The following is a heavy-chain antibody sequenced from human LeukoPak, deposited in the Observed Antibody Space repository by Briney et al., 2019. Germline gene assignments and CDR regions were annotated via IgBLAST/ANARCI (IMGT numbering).Heavy chain of an antibody. Sequence: GGSLRLSCAASGFTFSSYEMNWVRQAPGKGLEWVSYISRSGSVIYYADSVKGRFTISRDNAKNSLYLQMNSLRAEDTAVYYCARSSYFDYWGQGTLVAVSS. V-gene: IGHV3-48*03. CDR1: GFTFSSYE. CDR2: ISRSGSVI. D-gene: IGHD1-26*01. J-gene: IGHJ4*02. CDR3: ARSSYFDY.